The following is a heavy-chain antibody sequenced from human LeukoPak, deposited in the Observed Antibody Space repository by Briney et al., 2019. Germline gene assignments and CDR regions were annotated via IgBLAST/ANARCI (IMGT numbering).Heavy chain of an antibody. Sequence: GGSLRLSCAASGFTVSSNYMSWVRQAPGKGLEWVSVIYSGGSTYYADSVKGRFTISRDNSKNTLYLQMNSLRAEDTAVYYCARGGAGWNPPFDYWGQGTLVTASS. D-gene: IGHD1-1*01. CDR2: IYSGGST. V-gene: IGHV3-66*02. CDR1: GFTVSSNY. J-gene: IGHJ4*02. CDR3: ARGGAGWNPPFDY.